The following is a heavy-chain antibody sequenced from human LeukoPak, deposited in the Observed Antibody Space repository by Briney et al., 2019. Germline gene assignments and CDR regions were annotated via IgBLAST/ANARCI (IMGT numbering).Heavy chain of an antibody. CDR2: IKQDGSEK. CDR1: GFTFSSYW. CDR3: ARARMITFGGVIVIPENYFDY. V-gene: IGHV3-7*01. D-gene: IGHD3-16*02. J-gene: IGHJ4*02. Sequence: GGSLRLSCAASGFTFSSYWMSWVRQAPGKGLEWVANIKQDGSEKYYVDSVKGRFTISRDNAKNSLYLQMNSLRAEDTAVYYRARARMITFGGVIVIPENYFDYWGQGTLVTVSS.